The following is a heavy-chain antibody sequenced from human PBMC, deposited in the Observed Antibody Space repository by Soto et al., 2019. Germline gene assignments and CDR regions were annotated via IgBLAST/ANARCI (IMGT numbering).Heavy chain of an antibody. D-gene: IGHD2-21*01. J-gene: IGHJ4*02. CDR3: ARGKGSGLYSGYGY. CDR1: GGSFSGYY. CDR2: INHSGST. Sequence: QVQLQQWGAGLLKPSETLSLTCAVYGGSFSGYYWSWIRQPPGKGLEWIGEINHSGSTTYNPSLKSRVTITVDTSKNQCSLKLSSVTAADTAVYYCARGKGSGLYSGYGYWGQGTLVTVSS. V-gene: IGHV4-34*01.